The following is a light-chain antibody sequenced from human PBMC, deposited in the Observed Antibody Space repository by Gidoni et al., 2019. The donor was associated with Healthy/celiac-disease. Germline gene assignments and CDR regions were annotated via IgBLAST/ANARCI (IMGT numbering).Light chain of an antibody. V-gene: IGKV1-39*01. Sequence: VTITCRASQSISSYLNWYQQQPGKAPKLLIYAASSLQSGVPSRFSGSGSGTDFTLTISSLQPEDFATYYCQQSYSTPKYTFGQGTKLEIK. CDR2: AAS. CDR1: QSISSY. J-gene: IGKJ2*01. CDR3: QQSYSTPKYT.